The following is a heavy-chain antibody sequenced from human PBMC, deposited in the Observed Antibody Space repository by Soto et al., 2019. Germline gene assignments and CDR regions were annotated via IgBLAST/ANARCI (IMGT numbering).Heavy chain of an antibody. CDR3: ARRPPGTRYYYGMDV. CDR2: IYPGDSDT. Sequence: GESLKISCKGSGYSFTSYWIGWVRQMPGKGLEWMGIIYPGDSDTRYSPSFQGQVTISADKSISTAYLQWSSLKASDTAMYYCARRPPGTRYYYGMDVWGQGTTVTVSS. D-gene: IGHD1-7*01. CDR1: GYSFTSYW. J-gene: IGHJ6*02. V-gene: IGHV5-51*01.